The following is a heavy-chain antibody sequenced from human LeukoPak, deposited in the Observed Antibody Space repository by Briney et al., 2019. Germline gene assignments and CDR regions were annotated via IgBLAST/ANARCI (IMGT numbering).Heavy chain of an antibody. CDR2: IYTSGST. CDR1: GSISGYY. J-gene: IGHJ4*02. Sequence: SETLSLTCTVSGSISGYYWSWIRQPPGKGLEWIGYIYTSGSTNYNPSLESRVTISVDTSKNQFSLDLSSVTAADTAVYFCARLGSYHDFWGQGALVTVSS. CDR3: ARLGSYHDF. D-gene: IGHD1-26*01. V-gene: IGHV4-4*09.